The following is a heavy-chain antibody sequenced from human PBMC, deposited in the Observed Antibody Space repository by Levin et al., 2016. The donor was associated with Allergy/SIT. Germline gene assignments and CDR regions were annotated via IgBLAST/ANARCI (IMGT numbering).Heavy chain of an antibody. D-gene: IGHD5-18*01. Sequence: GESLKISCAASGFTFSSYGMHWVRQAPGKGLEWVAVIWYDGSNKYYADSVKGRFTISRDNSKNTLYLQMNSLRAEDTAVYYCAREFGYSYGYPWGQGTLVTVSS. V-gene: IGHV3-33*01. CDR3: AREFGYSYGYP. CDR1: GFTFSSYG. CDR2: IWYDGSNK. J-gene: IGHJ5*02.